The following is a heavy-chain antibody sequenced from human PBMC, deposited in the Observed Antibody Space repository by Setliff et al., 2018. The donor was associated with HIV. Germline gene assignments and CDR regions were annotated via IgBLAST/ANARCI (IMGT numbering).Heavy chain of an antibody. V-gene: IGHV3-48*01. Sequence: GGSLRLSCETSGFTFGDFCMNWVRQAPGKGLEWISYISSKRTSIYYADSVKGRLTISRDNDRNSLYLQMNGLRAEDTAVYYCARGPTTVTNYYYYYMDVWGKGTTVTVSS. J-gene: IGHJ6*03. CDR1: GFTFGDFC. CDR2: ISSKRTSI. D-gene: IGHD4-17*01. CDR3: ARGPTTVTNYYYYYMDV.